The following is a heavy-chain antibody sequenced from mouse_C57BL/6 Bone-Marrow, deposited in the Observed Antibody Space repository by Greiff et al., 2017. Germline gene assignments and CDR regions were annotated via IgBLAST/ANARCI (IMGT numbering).Heavy chain of an antibody. D-gene: IGHD2-5*01. V-gene: IGHV1-69*01. Sequence: QVQLQQPGAELVMPGASVKLSCKASGYTFPSYWMHWVKQRPGQGLEWIGEIDPSDSYTNYNQKFKGKSTLTVDKSSSPAYMQLSSLTSEDSAVYYCASSNYGYFDVWGTGTTVTVSS. CDR3: ASSNYGYFDV. CDR2: IDPSDSYT. J-gene: IGHJ1*03. CDR1: GYTFPSYW.